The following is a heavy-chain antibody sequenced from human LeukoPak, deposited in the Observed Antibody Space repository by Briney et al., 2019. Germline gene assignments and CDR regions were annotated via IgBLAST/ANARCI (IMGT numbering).Heavy chain of an antibody. CDR3: ARDRLSYDILTGFRCYYDMDV. D-gene: IGHD3-9*01. V-gene: IGHV3-13*01. J-gene: IGHJ6*02. CDR1: GFTFSSYD. Sequence: PGGSLRLSCAASGFTFSSYDMHWVRQATGKGLEWVSAIGTAGDTYYPGSVKGRFTISRENAKNSLYLQMNSLRAGDTAVYYCARDRLSYDILTGFRCYYDMDVWGQGTTVTVSS. CDR2: IGTAGDT.